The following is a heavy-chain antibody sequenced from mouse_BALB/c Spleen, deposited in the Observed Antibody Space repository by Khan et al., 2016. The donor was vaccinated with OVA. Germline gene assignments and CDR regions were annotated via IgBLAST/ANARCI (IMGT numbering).Heavy chain of an antibody. CDR2: KSYSGST. J-gene: IGHJ2*01. CDR3: ASGGLLLRYPDYFDY. CDR1: GYSITSDYA. Sequence: EVQLQESGPGLSKPSQSLSLTCTVTGYSITSDYAWNWIRQLPGNKLEWMAYKSYSGSTTYSPSLRSRVSFTRDTSKNPFFLQLNSVTTEDTAAYYCASGGLLLRYPDYFDYWGQGTTLTVSS. V-gene: IGHV3-2*02. D-gene: IGHD1-1*01.